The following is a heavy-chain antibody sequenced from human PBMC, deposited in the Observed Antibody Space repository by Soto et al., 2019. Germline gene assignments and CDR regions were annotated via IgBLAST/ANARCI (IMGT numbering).Heavy chain of an antibody. CDR1: SGSISSSNW. CDR3: ARRSRDGYKQYYFDY. D-gene: IGHD5-12*01. CDR2: IYYSGST. J-gene: IGHJ4*02. Sequence: SETLSLTCAVSSGSISSSNWWSWVRQPPGKGLEWIGYIYYSGSTNYNPSLKSRVTISVDTSKNQFSLKLSSVTAADTAVYYCARRSRDGYKQYYFDYWGQGTLVTVSS. V-gene: IGHV4-4*02.